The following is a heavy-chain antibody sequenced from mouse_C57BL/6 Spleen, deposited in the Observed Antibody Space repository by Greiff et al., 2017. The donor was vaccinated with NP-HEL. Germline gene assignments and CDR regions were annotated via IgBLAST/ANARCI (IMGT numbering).Heavy chain of an antibody. Sequence: QVQLQQPGAELVRPGSSVKLSCKASGYTFTSYWMHWVKQRPIQGLEWIGNIDPSDSETHYNQKFKDKATLTVAKSSSTAYMQLSSRTSEDSAVYYCARSPYYYGSSYYLDDGGQGTTLTVSS. CDR3: ARSPYYYGSSYYLDD. V-gene: IGHV1-52*01. CDR2: IDPSDSET. J-gene: IGHJ2*01. CDR1: GYTFTSYW. D-gene: IGHD1-1*01.